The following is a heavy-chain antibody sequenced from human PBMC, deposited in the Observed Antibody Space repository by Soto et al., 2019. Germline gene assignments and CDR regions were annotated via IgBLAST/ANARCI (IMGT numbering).Heavy chain of an antibody. V-gene: IGHV3-23*01. CDR3: AKVTKRAAAGRYEYYKYGMDV. Sequence: GGSLRLSCAASGFAFSTYAMTWVRQAPGKGLEWVSVISGSGGSSYYADSVKGRFTISRDNSKNTLFLQMNGLRAEDTAVYYCAKVTKRAAAGRYEYYKYGMDVWGQGTTVTV. CDR2: ISGSGGSS. J-gene: IGHJ6*02. D-gene: IGHD6-13*01. CDR1: GFAFSTYA.